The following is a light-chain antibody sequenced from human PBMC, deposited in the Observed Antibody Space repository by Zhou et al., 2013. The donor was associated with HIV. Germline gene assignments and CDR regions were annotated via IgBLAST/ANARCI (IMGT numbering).Light chain of an antibody. V-gene: IGKV3-20*01. Sequence: EIVLTQSPGTLSLSPGERATLSCRASESISSSFLAWYQQKPGQPPRLLIYGASNRATSIPDRFSGSGSGTDFTLTVSRLEPDDFAVYYCQQYGSSPPTFGQGTKLEIK. CDR1: ESISSSF. CDR2: GAS. CDR3: QQYGSSPPT. J-gene: IGKJ2*01.